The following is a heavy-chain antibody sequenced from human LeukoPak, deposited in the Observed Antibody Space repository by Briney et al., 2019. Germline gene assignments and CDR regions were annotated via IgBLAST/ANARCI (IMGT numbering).Heavy chain of an antibody. CDR1: GGSISSSSYY. D-gene: IGHD5-18*01. J-gene: IGHJ4*02. Sequence: SETLSLTCTVSGGSISSSSYYWVWIRQPPGKGLEGIGSIYYSGSTYYNPSLKSRVTISVDTSTNQFTLKLSSVTAADTAVYYCARRALWPTPDYWAQGTLVTVSS. V-gene: IGHV4-39*01. CDR2: IYYSGST. CDR3: ARRALWPTPDY.